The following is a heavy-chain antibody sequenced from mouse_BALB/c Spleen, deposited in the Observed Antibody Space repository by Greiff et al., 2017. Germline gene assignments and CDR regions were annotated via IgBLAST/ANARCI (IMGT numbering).Heavy chain of an antibody. CDR2: IDPENGDT. J-gene: IGHJ4*01. Sequence: EVQLQQSGAELVRSGASVKLSCTASGFNIKDYYMHWVKQRPEQGLEWIGWIDPENGDTEYAPKFQGKATMTADTSSNTAYLQLSSLTSEDTAVYYGARRGDYGGYGNWGDYWGQGTSVTVSS. D-gene: IGHD2-1*01. CDR1: GFNIKDYY. V-gene: IGHV14-4*02. CDR3: ARRGDYGGYGNWGDY.